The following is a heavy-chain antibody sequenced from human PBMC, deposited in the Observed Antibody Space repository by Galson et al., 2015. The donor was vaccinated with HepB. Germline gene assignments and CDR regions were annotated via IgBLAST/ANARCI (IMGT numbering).Heavy chain of an antibody. V-gene: IGHV3-23*01. D-gene: IGHD6-19*01. CDR1: GFTFSSYA. CDR3: AKDSSSAWLFDS. CDR2: ITGSGYST. Sequence: SLRLSCAASGFTFSSYAMTWVRRTPGKGPDWVSTITGSGYSTYYADSVKGRFTISRDNSKNTLYLQMNSLRADDTAIYYCAKDSSSAWLFDSWGQGTLVTVSS. J-gene: IGHJ4*02.